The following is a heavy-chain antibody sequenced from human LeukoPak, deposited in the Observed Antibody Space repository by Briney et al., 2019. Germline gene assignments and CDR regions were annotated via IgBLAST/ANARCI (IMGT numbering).Heavy chain of an antibody. CDR2: IYYSGST. CDR1: GGSISSYY. Sequence: PSETLSLTCTVSGGSISSYYWSWIRQPPGKGLEWIGYIYYSGSTNYNPSLKSRVTISVDTSKNQFSLKLSSVTAADTAVYYCCGSYLRDAFDIWGQGTMVTVSS. J-gene: IGHJ3*02. V-gene: IGHV4-59*01. D-gene: IGHD1-26*01. CDR3: CGSYLRDAFDI.